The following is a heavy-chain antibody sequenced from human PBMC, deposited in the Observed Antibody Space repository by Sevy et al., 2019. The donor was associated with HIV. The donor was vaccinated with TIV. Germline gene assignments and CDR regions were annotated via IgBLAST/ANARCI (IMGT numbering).Heavy chain of an antibody. Sequence: SETLSLTCTVSGGSIRTFYWSWIRQPPGKGLEWIGYIYYSGSTNYNPSLKSRVTISVDTSKIQFSLKLSSVTAADTAVYYCARVPRTRSIAAAALYYFDYWGQGTLVTVSS. J-gene: IGHJ4*02. CDR1: GGSIRTFY. CDR3: ARVPRTRSIAAAALYYFDY. CDR2: IYYSGST. D-gene: IGHD6-13*01. V-gene: IGHV4-59*01.